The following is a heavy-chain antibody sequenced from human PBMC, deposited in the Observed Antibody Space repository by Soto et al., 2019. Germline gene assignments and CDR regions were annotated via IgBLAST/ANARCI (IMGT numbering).Heavy chain of an antibody. J-gene: IGHJ4*02. Sequence: EVQLVESGGGLVQPGGSLRLYCAGSVFTFSNYWMHWVRQAPGKGLEWVSRIDHDGPTDYADSVRGRFTISRDNAENTLYLQMNSLRPEDTAVYYCVRDSHGDYWGQGTLVTVSS. CDR2: IDHDGPT. CDR3: VRDSHGDY. V-gene: IGHV3-74*01. CDR1: VFTFSNYW.